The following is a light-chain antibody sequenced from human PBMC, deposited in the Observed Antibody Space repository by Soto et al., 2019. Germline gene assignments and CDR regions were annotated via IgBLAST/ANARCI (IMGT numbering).Light chain of an antibody. CDR1: QTVSIN. J-gene: IGKJ4*01. CDR2: GAS. V-gene: IGKV3-15*01. CDR3: QQYNNWPPLT. Sequence: EIVMTQSPATLSVSPGDRATLSCRASQTVSINLAWYQHKPGQAPRLLIYGASSRATGVPGRFSGSGSGTEFTLTISSLQSEDFAVHYCQQYNNWPPLTLGGGTKVDIK.